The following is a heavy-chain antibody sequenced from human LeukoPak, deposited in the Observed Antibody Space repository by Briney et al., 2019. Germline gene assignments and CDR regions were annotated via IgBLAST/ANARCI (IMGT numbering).Heavy chain of an antibody. D-gene: IGHD3-9*01. J-gene: IGHJ4*02. V-gene: IGHV1-2*02. CDR1: GYTFTGYY. CDR3: ARGCVRYFDWLCV. CDR2: INPNSGGT. Sequence: ASVKVSCKASGYTFTGYYMHWVRQAPGQGLEWMGWINPNSGGTYYAQTFQGRVTMTRDTSITTAYMELSRLRPDDTAVYYCARGCVRYFDWLCVWGQGTLVTVSS.